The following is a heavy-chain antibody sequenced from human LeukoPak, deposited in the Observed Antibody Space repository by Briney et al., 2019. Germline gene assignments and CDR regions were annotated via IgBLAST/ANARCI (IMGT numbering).Heavy chain of an antibody. CDR3: ARRREQWPSPFDY. V-gene: IGHV4-59*01. CDR2: IYYSGST. Sequence: PSETLSLTCTVSGGSISSYYWSWIRQPPGKGLEWIGYIYYSGSTNYNPSLKSRVTISVDTSKNQFSLKLSSVTAADTAVYYCARRREQWPSPFDYWGQGTLVTVSS. D-gene: IGHD6-19*01. J-gene: IGHJ4*02. CDR1: GGSISSYY.